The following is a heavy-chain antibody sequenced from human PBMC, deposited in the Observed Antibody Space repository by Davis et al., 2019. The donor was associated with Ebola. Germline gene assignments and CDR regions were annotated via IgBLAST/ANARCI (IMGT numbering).Heavy chain of an antibody. Sequence: PGGSLRLSCAASGFTFSSYGMHWVRQAPGKGLEWVAVISYDGSNKYYADSVKGRFTIPRDNSKNTLYLQMNSLRAEDTAVYYCAKSLQYQLLSGGMDAFDIWGQGTMVTVSS. CDR3: AKSLQYQLLSGGMDAFDI. J-gene: IGHJ3*02. V-gene: IGHV3-30*18. D-gene: IGHD2-2*01. CDR1: GFTFSSYG. CDR2: ISYDGSNK.